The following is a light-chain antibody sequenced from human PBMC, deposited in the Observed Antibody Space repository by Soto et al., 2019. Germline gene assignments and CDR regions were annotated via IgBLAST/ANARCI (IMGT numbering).Light chain of an antibody. V-gene: IGKV3-20*01. CDR2: GAS. CDR1: QSVNSY. CDR3: QKYGDSRA. Sequence: EIVLTQSPGTLSLSPGERATLSCRASQSVNSYLAWYQQKPGQAPRLLIYGASSRATGIPGRFSGSGSGTDFTLTISRLESEDFAVYYCQKYGDSRAFGQGTKVDIK. J-gene: IGKJ1*01.